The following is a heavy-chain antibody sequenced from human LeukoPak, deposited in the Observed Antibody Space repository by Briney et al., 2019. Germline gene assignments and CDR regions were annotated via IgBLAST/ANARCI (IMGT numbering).Heavy chain of an antibody. V-gene: IGHV1-46*01. CDR3: ARVRGPLEDSDAFDI. CDR2: INPSGGST. CDR1: GHTFTSYY. D-gene: IGHD3-22*01. Sequence: ASVKVSCKASGHTFTSYYMHWVRQAPGQGLEWMGIINPSGGSTSYAQKFQGRVTMTRDTSTSTVYMELSSLRSEDTAVYYCARVRGPLEDSDAFDIWGQGTMVTVSS. J-gene: IGHJ3*02.